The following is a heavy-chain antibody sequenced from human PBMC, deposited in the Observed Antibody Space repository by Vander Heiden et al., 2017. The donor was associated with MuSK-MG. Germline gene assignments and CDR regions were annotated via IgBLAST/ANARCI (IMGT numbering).Heavy chain of an antibody. CDR3: ASRSYGGNDYFNY. Sequence: EVQLVQSGAEVKQPGESLKSSCKGSGYSFTSYWIGWVRQMPGKGLEWMGIIFPGDSDARYSPSFQGQVTISADKSISTAYLQWSSLKASDTAIYYCASRSYGGNDYFNYWGQGTLVTASS. J-gene: IGHJ4*02. D-gene: IGHD4-17*01. CDR1: GYSFTSYW. V-gene: IGHV5-51*01. CDR2: IFPGDSDA.